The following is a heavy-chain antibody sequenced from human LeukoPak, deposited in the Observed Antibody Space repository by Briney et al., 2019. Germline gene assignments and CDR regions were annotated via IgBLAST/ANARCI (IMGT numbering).Heavy chain of an antibody. CDR1: GFTFNNYA. CDR3: AKGHKYSSSGAFD. Sequence: HSGGSLRLSCAASGFTFNNYAMSWVRQAPGKGLEWVSAISAGGGSTYYADSVKGRFTISRDNSKNMLYLQMNSLRAEDTAVYYCAKGHKYSSSGAFDWGQGILVSVSS. D-gene: IGHD6-6*01. J-gene: IGHJ4*02. CDR2: ISAGGGST. V-gene: IGHV3-23*01.